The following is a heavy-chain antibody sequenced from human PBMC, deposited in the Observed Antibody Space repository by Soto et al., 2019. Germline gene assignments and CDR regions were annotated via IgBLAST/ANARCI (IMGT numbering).Heavy chain of an antibody. CDR1: GDSVSSNSAA. D-gene: IGHD6-19*01. CDR2: TYYRSKWYN. CDR3: ARGQWVDFDY. V-gene: IGHV6-1*01. Sequence: SQTLSLTCGISGDSVSSNSAAWNWIRQSPSRGLEWLGRTYYRSKWYNEYALSVKSRITINPDTSKNQFSLQLRSLTPEDTAVYYCARGQWVDFDYWGQGTLVTVSS. J-gene: IGHJ4*02.